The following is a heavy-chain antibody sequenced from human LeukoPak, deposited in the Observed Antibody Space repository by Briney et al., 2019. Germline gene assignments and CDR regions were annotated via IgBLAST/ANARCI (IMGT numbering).Heavy chain of an antibody. CDR3: ARPSPDYCSSTSCYIPEYAFDI. V-gene: IGHV4-39*01. CDR2: IYYSGST. Sequence: SETLSLTCTVSGGSISSSSYYWGWIRQPPGKGLEWIGSIYYSGSTYYNPSLKSRVTISVDTSKNQFSLKLSSVTAADTAVYYCARPSPDYCSSTSCYIPEYAFDIWGQGTMVTVSS. J-gene: IGHJ3*02. CDR1: GGSISSSSYY. D-gene: IGHD2-2*02.